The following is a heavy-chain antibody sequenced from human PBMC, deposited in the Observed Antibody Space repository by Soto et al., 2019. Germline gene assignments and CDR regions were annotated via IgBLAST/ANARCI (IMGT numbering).Heavy chain of an antibody. CDR1: GFTFSSYA. V-gene: IGHV3-30-3*01. CDR3: ASEYCSGGRCSWGDDY. J-gene: IGHJ4*02. CDR2: ISYDGSNK. D-gene: IGHD2-15*01. Sequence: QVQLVESGGGVVQPGRSLRLSCAASGFTFSSYAMHWVRQAPGKGLEWGAVISYDGSNKYYADSVKGRFTISRDNSKNTLYLQMNSLRAEDTAVYYCASEYCSGGRCSWGDDYWGQGTLVTVSS.